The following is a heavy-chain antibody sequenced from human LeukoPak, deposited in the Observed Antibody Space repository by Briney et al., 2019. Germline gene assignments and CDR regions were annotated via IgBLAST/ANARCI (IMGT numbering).Heavy chain of an antibody. J-gene: IGHJ4*02. V-gene: IGHV3-7*01. CDR3: ARRGCLGSCYSGFDY. CDR2: INSDGSEG. CDR1: GFTFSGFW. Sequence: PGGSLRLFCAVSGFTFSGFWMSWSRQAPGKGLEWVASINSDGSEGYYADSVKGRFTISRDNAKNSLYLQMNSLRDEDTAVYYCARRGCLGSCYSGFDYWGQGTLVTVSS. D-gene: IGHD2-15*01.